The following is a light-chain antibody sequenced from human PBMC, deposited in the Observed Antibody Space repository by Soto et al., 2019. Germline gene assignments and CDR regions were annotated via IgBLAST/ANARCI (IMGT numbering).Light chain of an antibody. Sequence: DIQMTQSPSSLSTSIGDRVTITCRASQTISHYLNWYQQRPGKAPKLLIYGSFTLQSGVPSRFSGSGSGTDFTLTISSLQPEDSAIYYCQQSHSIPFTFGGGTRVQIK. CDR1: QTISHY. J-gene: IGKJ4*01. CDR2: GSF. V-gene: IGKV1-39*01. CDR3: QQSHSIPFT.